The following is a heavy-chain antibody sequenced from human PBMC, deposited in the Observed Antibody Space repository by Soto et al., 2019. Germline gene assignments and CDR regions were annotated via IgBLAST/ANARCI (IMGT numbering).Heavy chain of an antibody. V-gene: IGHV4-59*02. CDR2: IFVGGTT. CDR3: ARGGTARLDV. J-gene: IGHJ6*01. CDR1: GASVNTYF. Sequence: QVQLQESGPGLVKPSETLSLTCTVSGASVNTYFWSWIRQPPGGGLEWIGHIFVGGTTTYNPSLRSRVTLTGDTSKNQVSLKLTSVTAADTAVYFCARGGTARLDVW. D-gene: IGHD1-26*01.